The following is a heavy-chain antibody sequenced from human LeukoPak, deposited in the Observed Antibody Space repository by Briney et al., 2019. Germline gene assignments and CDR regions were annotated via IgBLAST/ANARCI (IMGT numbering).Heavy chain of an antibody. CDR2: IKQDGSVK. CDR3: ARDPRPSSGWRPFDY. Sequence: GGSLRLSCAASGFTFSSYWMTWVRQPPGKGLEWVANIKQDGSVKYYVDSVRGRFTISRDNAKNSLHLQMNSLRAEDTAVYYCARDPRPSSGWRPFDYWGQGTLVTVSS. J-gene: IGHJ4*02. D-gene: IGHD6-19*01. V-gene: IGHV3-7*01. CDR1: GFTFSSYW.